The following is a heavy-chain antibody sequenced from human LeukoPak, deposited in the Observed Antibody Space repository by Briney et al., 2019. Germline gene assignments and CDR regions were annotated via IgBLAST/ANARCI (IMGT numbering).Heavy chain of an antibody. J-gene: IGHJ6*02. CDR1: GGSISSSSYY. V-gene: IGHV4-39*01. Sequence: PSETLSLTCTVSGGSISSSSYYWGWIRLPPGKGLEWIGSIYYSGSTYYNPSLKSRVTISVDTSKNQFSLKLSSVTAADTAVYYCASSYSSSWYYYYGMDVWGQGTTVTVSS. CDR2: IYYSGST. CDR3: ASSYSSSWYYYYGMDV. D-gene: IGHD6-13*01.